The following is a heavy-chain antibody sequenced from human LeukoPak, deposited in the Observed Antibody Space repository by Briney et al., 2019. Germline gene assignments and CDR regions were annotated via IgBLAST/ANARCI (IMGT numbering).Heavy chain of an antibody. CDR1: GFTFSTYA. CDR3: VRDSPSGFFDL. CDR2: INPDGSVT. D-gene: IGHD6-19*01. V-gene: IGHV3-74*01. J-gene: IGHJ2*01. Sequence: PGGSLRLSCAASGFTFSTYAMNWVRQAPGKGLVWVSPINPDGSVTTYADSVKGRFTISRDNAKNTLYLQMNSLRVEDTAVYYCVRDSPSGFFDLWGRGTLVTVSS.